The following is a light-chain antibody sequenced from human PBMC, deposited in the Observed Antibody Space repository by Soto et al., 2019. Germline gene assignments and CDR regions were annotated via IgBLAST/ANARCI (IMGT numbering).Light chain of an antibody. J-gene: IGKJ1*01. CDR3: QQYNNWTRVWT. CDR1: QSVSSN. V-gene: IGKV3-15*01. CDR2: GAS. Sequence: EIVMTHSPATLSVSPGERATLSCTSIQSVSSNLAWYQQKPGKAPRVLMYGASTRATGIPARLSGSGSGTEFTLTISSLQSEDFAVYYCQQYNNWTRVWTFGQGTKVDIK.